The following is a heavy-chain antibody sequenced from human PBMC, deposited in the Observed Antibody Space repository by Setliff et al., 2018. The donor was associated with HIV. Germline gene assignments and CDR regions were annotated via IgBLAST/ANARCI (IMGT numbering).Heavy chain of an antibody. J-gene: IGHJ4*02. CDR1: GFTFSNFA. V-gene: IGHV3-30*07. D-gene: IGHD3-10*01. CDR2: ITYDGSRT. CDR3: ARDPYGYS. Sequence: GESLKISCVASGFTFSNFAMHWVRQAPGKGLEWVSVITYDGSRTYYAASVKGRFTISRDDSKSVAYLQMNSLKTDDTALYYCARDPYGYSWGQGTLVTVSS.